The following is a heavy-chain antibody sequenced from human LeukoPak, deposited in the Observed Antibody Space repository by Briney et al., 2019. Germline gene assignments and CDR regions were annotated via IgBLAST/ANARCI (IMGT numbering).Heavy chain of an antibody. CDR1: GFTFSSYA. D-gene: IGHD5-18*01. CDR3: AKDIAQGYTFGSIEQDY. V-gene: IGHV3-23*01. Sequence: GGSLRLSCAASGFTFSSYAMSWVRQAPGKGLEWVSAISGSGGSTYYADSVKGRFTISRDNSKNTPYLQMNSLRAEDTAVYYCAKDIAQGYTFGSIEQDYWGQGTLVTVSS. J-gene: IGHJ4*02. CDR2: ISGSGGST.